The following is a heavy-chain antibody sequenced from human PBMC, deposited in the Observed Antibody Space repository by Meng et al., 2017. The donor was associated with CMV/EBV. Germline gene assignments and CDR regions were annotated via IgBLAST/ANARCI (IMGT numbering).Heavy chain of an antibody. Sequence: AAVKVSCKASGYTFTGYYMHWVRQAPGQGREWMGWINPNSGGTNYAQKFQGRVTMTRDTSISTAYMELSRLRSDDTAVYYCARDRHAQKLRYCSSTSCPPGYWGQGTLVTVSS. CDR3: ARDRHAQKLRYCSSTSCPPGY. CDR2: INPNSGGT. CDR1: GYTFTGYY. J-gene: IGHJ4*02. D-gene: IGHD2-2*01. V-gene: IGHV1-2*02.